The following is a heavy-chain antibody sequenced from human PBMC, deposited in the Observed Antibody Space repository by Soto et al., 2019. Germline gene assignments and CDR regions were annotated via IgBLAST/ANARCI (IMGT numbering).Heavy chain of an antibody. J-gene: IGHJ4*02. V-gene: IGHV1-2*02. CDR2: INPHSGDT. Sequence: QAQLVQSGAEVKKPGASVKVSCKASGYTFTGHYVHWVRQAPGQGLEWMGWINPHSGDTKYAQKFQGRVTMTRETSFITAYMELTRLRSDDTAVYYCARDVYAVEFWGQGTLVTVSS. CDR1: GYTFTGHY. D-gene: IGHD2-8*01. CDR3: ARDVYAVEF.